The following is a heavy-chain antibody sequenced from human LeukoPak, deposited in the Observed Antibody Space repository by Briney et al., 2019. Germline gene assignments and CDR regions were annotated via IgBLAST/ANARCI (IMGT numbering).Heavy chain of an antibody. V-gene: IGHV1-46*01. CDR3: AAWGSSSSPLPGMDV. CDR1: GYTFTNYY. Sequence: ASVKVSCKASGYTFTNYYMHWVRQAPGQGLEWMGVINPNGGGTSYAQKFQGRVTMTRDTSTSTVYMELSSLKSEDTAVYYCAAWGSSSSPLPGMDVWGQGTTVTVSS. D-gene: IGHD6-13*01. CDR2: INPNGGGT. J-gene: IGHJ6*02.